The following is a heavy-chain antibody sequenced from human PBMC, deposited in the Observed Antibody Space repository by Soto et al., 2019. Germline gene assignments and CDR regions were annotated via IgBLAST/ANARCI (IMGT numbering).Heavy chain of an antibody. CDR1: GDSVRSDSYY. CDR3: AREGGVLRLSNWLDP. V-gene: IGHV4-61*01. D-gene: IGHD3-3*01. J-gene: IGHJ5*02. Sequence: SETLSLTCTASGDSVRSDSYYWSWIRQPPGKRLEWIGYIYHNGSTSYNPSLQSRVTMSINAPKNQFSLKLASVTAADTAIYYCAREGGVLRLSNWLDPWGQGTLVTVSS. CDR2: IYHNGST.